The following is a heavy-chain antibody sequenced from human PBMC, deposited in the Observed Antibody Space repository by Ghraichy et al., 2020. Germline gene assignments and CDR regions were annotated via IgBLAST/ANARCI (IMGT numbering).Heavy chain of an antibody. V-gene: IGHV3-48*03. D-gene: IGHD6-13*01. Sequence: GGSLRLSCAASGFTFSSYEMNWVRQAPGKGLEWVSYISTSGSTIYYADSVKGRFTISRDNAKNSLYLQMNSLRAEDTADYYCAREQGGIADTWGQGTLVTVSS. J-gene: IGHJ5*02. CDR2: ISTSGSTI. CDR1: GFTFSSYE. CDR3: AREQGGIADT.